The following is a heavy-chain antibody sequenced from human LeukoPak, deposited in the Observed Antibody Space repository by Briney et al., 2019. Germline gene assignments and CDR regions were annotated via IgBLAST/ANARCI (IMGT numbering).Heavy chain of an antibody. CDR3: ARDGYIYGSLDY. CDR2: ISVYNGNT. CDR1: GYTFIRYG. J-gene: IGHJ4*02. Sequence: ASVKVSCKASGYTFIRYGITWVRQAPGQGLEWMGWISVYNGNTNYAQKLQGRVTMTTDTSTSTAYMELRSLTSDDTAVYFCARDGYIYGSLDYWGQGTLVTVSS. V-gene: IGHV1-18*04. D-gene: IGHD5-18*01.